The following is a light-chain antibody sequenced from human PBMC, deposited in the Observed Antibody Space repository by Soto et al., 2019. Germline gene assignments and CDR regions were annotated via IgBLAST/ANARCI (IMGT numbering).Light chain of an antibody. CDR3: QQYNNWPRT. V-gene: IGKV3D-15*01. CDR2: GAS. J-gene: IGKJ1*01. CDR1: QYIGSN. Sequence: EIVLTQSPATLSLSPGERATLSCRASQYIGSNLAWYQQKPGQAPRLLIYGASKRATGIPDRFSGSGSGTDFSLTISRLEPEDFAVYYCQQYNNWPRTFGQGTKVDI.